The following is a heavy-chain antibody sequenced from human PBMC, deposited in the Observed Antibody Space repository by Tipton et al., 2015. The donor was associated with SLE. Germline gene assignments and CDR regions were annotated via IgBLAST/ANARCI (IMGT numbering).Heavy chain of an antibody. J-gene: IGHJ3*02. Sequence: GSLRLSCTASGFTFSSYWIHWVRQAPGKGLVWVSRINHAGSSTSYADSVKGRFTISRDNAKKTVFLEMSSLRAEDTAVYYCTRDQIGFNDGFDMWGQGTMVTVSS. D-gene: IGHD2-15*01. CDR2: INHAGSST. CDR3: TRDQIGFNDGFDM. V-gene: IGHV3-74*01. CDR1: GFTFSSYW.